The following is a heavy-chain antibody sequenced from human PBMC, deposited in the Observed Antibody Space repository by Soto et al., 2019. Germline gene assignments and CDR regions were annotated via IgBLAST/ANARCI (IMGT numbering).Heavy chain of an antibody. CDR2: IYPDDAET. Sequence: PGESLKISCKVSGYSFSRHWIGWVRQMPGKGLEWMGIIYPDDAETRYSPSFEGQVTISVDKSISTAYLQWSSLQASDTAMYYCSRHSDFWHSYDPNYFQYWGQGTLVTVSS. J-gene: IGHJ4*02. CDR1: GYSFSRHW. D-gene: IGHD3-3*01. CDR3: SRHSDFWHSYDPNYFQY. V-gene: IGHV5-51*01.